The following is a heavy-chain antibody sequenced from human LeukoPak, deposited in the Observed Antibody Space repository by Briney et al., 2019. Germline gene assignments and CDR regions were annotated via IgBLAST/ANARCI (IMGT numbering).Heavy chain of an antibody. D-gene: IGHD1-26*01. CDR3: AKGSDYNLYFDH. Sequence: GGSLRLSCAASGFTFSTYAMNWVRQAPGKGLEWVSTISGSSEGTYYADSVKGRFTISRDSSKDTVYLQMDSLRAEDTAVYYCAKGSDYNLYFDHWGQGALVTVSP. CDR1: GFTFSTYA. CDR2: ISGSSEGT. V-gene: IGHV3-23*01. J-gene: IGHJ5*02.